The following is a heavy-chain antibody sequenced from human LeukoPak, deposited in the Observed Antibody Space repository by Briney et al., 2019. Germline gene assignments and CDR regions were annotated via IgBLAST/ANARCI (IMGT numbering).Heavy chain of an antibody. J-gene: IGHJ4*02. CDR3: AGLVGRYSSGLYYYYFDY. CDR1: GGSINSLDL. Sequence: SETLSLTCAVSGGSINSLDLWSWVRQPPGKGLEWIGEMYLSGTTHSNPSVKSRVTISIDKSKNQFFLNLSSVTAADTAVYYCAGLVGRYSSGLYYYYFDYWGQGTLVTVSS. CDR2: MYLSGTT. V-gene: IGHV4-4*02. D-gene: IGHD3-22*01.